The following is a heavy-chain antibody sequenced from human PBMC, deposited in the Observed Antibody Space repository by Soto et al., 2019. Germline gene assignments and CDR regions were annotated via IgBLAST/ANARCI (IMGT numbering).Heavy chain of an antibody. Sequence: VQLVESGGGLVQPGGSLRLSCATSGFDFNIYWMHWARQVPGKGLVWLSRINQDGTSAGYADSVRGRFTISRDNAKKPGYLQMNSLRVEDTAGYYCVEEGGAGTGYWGQGTLVTVSS. J-gene: IGHJ4*02. V-gene: IGHV3-74*01. CDR2: INQDGTSA. D-gene: IGHD1-1*01. CDR1: GFDFNIYW. CDR3: VEEGGAGTGY.